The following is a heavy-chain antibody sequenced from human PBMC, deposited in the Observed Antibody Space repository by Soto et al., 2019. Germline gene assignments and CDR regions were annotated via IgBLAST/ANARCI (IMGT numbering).Heavy chain of an antibody. D-gene: IGHD3-3*01. Sequence: EVQLVESGGGLVKPGGSLRLSCAASGFDFSSYSMNWVRQAPGKGLEWVSSINEDSSYIYYAHSLRGRFTISRDNAKESRYLQMNSLRDEDTAVYYCVRDFGWYFRSGYMDVWGDGATVTVSS. CDR3: VRDFGWYFRSGYMDV. J-gene: IGHJ6*03. V-gene: IGHV3-21*02. CDR1: GFDFSSYS. CDR2: INEDSSYI.